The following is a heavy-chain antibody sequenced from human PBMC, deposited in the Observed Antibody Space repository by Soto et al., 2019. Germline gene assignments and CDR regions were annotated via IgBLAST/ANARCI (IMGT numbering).Heavy chain of an antibody. V-gene: IGHV3-7*05. CDR3: TRDANYRDYSAYYDVFDI. CDR1: GFSFGSDW. Sequence: DVHLTAAGGGLVQPGGSLRLSCGASGFSFGSDWMAWVRQAPGKGLEWVANIRNDGSQEHYADSVRVRFSVARDNAKDSLYLPMNSRRLEDTAVYDCTRDANYRDYSAYYDVFDIWGQGTMVTVSS. CDR2: IRNDGSQE. D-gene: IGHD3-16*01. J-gene: IGHJ3*02.